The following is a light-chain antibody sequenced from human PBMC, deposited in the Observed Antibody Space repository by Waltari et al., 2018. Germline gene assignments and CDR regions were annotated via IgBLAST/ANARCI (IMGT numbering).Light chain of an antibody. Sequence: TQPPSMSVSPGQTANISCSKDTLGEKFVSWYQQKPGQSPVLVIHQDSKRPSGSPERFSGSNSGNTATLIISAAQAMDEADYYCQAWDNTNAIFGGGTKLTVL. J-gene: IGLJ2*01. CDR3: QAWDNTNAI. CDR1: TLGEKF. V-gene: IGLV3-1*01. CDR2: QDS.